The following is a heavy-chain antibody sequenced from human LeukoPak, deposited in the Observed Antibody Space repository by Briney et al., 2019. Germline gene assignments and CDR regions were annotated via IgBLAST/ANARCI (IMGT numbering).Heavy chain of an antibody. Sequence: PGGSLRLSCAASGFTFSSYAMSWVRQAPGKGLGWVSGTSGSGGITNYADSVKGRFTISRDNSKNTLYLQMSSLRAEDTAVYYCAKASSVTTTYNWFDSWGQGTLVTVSS. J-gene: IGHJ5*01. CDR1: GFTFSSYA. V-gene: IGHV3-23*01. D-gene: IGHD4-11*01. CDR2: TSGSGGIT. CDR3: AKASSVTTTYNWFDS.